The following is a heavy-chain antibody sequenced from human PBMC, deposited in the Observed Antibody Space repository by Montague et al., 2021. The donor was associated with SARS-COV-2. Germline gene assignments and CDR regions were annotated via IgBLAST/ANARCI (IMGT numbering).Heavy chain of an antibody. D-gene: IGHD6-13*01. CDR3: ASGIAATYYYYMDV. CDR2: IYNSGST. CDR1: GGSISSGSYY. Sequence: TLSLTCTVSGGSISSGSYYWSWIRQPAGKGLEWIGRIYNSGSTNYNPSLKSRVTISVDRSKNQFSLKLSSVTAADTAVYYCASGIAATYYYYMDVWGKGTTVTVSS. V-gene: IGHV4-61*02. J-gene: IGHJ6*03.